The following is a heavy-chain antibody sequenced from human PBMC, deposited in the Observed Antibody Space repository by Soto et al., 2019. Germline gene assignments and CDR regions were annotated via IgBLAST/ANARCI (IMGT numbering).Heavy chain of an antibody. CDR3: ARDGYGDYGY. D-gene: IGHD5-12*01. CDR2: ISTYNGNT. Sequence: QVQLVQSGAEAKKPGTSVKVSCKASGFTFTKNDLAWVRQAPGQGLEWMGWISTYNGNTHYTQKFQGRVTMTRDTSTSMAYMELRDLRSDDTAVYYCARDGYGDYGYWGQGSLVTVSS. V-gene: IGHV1-18*01. CDR1: GFTFTKND. J-gene: IGHJ4*02.